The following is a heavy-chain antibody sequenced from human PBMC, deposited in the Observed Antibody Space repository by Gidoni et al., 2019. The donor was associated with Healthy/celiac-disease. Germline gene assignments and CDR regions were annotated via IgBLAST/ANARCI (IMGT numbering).Heavy chain of an antibody. J-gene: IGHJ4*02. Sequence: QVQLLESGGGVVQPGRSLRLSCAASGFTFSSYGMHWAGQAQGKGLEWVAFISYDGSNKYYADSVKGRFTIARDNSKNTLYLQMNSLRAEDTDVYYCAKDLFSSGWYCPFDYWGQGTLVTVSS. V-gene: IGHV3-30*18. CDR2: ISYDGSNK. CDR3: AKDLFSSGWYCPFDY. D-gene: IGHD6-19*01. CDR1: GFTFSSYG.